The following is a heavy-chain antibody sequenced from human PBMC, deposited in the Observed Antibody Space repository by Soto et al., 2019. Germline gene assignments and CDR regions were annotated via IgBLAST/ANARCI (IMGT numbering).Heavy chain of an antibody. CDR3: ARVSKDIVVVVAAIGDAFDI. CDR1: GYTFTSYY. Sequence: GASVKVSCKASGYTFTSYYMHWVRQAPGQGLEWMGMINPSGGSTSYAQKFQGRVTITADESTSTAYMELSSLRSEDTAVYYCARVSKDIVVVVAAIGDAFDIWGQGTMVTVSS. V-gene: IGHV1-46*01. J-gene: IGHJ3*02. D-gene: IGHD2-15*01. CDR2: INPSGGST.